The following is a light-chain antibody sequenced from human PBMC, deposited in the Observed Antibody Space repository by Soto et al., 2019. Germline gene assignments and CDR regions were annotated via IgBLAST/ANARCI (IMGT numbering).Light chain of an antibody. Sequence: EVVLTQSPATLSVSPGAGATLSCRASQSVGSNLAWYQQKPGQTPKVLIYGASTRAIAIPARFSGSGSGTDFTLTISSLQSEDFAVYYCQQYNNWPQTFGPGTKVDIK. V-gene: IGKV3-15*01. CDR3: QQYNNWPQT. CDR2: GAS. J-gene: IGKJ3*01. CDR1: QSVGSN.